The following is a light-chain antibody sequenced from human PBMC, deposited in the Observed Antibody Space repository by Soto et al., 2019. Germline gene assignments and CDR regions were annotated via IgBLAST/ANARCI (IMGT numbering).Light chain of an antibody. CDR2: GAS. J-gene: IGKJ1*01. CDR1: QSVRSNH. Sequence: EIVLTQSPGTLSLSPGERATLSCRASQSVRSNHLAWYQQKPGQAPRLLIYGASSRAPGIPDKFIGSGSGTDFTLTISRLEPEDFAVYYCQQYETFGQGTKVEIK. V-gene: IGKV3-20*01. CDR3: QQYET.